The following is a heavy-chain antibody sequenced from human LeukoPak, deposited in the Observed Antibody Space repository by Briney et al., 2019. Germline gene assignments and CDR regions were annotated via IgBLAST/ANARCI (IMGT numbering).Heavy chain of an antibody. D-gene: IGHD3-22*01. V-gene: IGHV3-23*01. CDR1: GFTFSAHA. Sequence: RPGGSLRLSCAASGFTFSAHAMTWVRQAPGKGLEWVSAISGSGESTYYADSVEGRFTISRDNSKNTLYLQMNSLRAEDTAVYYCAKEPVRTYYYGSGGYYTNFDYWGQGTLVTVSS. CDR2: ISGSGEST. CDR3: AKEPVRTYYYGSGGYYTNFDY. J-gene: IGHJ4*02.